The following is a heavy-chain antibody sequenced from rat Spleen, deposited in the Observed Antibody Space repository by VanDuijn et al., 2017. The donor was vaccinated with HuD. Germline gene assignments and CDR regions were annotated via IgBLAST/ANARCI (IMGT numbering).Heavy chain of an antibody. CDR2: ITKDGGSL. Sequence: EVELVESGGGLVQPGTSLKLSCVAPGFTFNNYWLSWVRQTPGKGLDWIASITKDGGSLFYRDSVKGRFTVSRDNEQNILYLQMDSLRSEDTATYYCSRGGATRFDYWGQGVMVTVSS. CDR1: GFTFNNYW. J-gene: IGHJ2*01. V-gene: IGHV5-31*01. D-gene: IGHD1-11*01. CDR3: SRGGATRFDY.